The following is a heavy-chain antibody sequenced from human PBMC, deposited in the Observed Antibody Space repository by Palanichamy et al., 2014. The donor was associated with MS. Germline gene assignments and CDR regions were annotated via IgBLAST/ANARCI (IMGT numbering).Heavy chain of an antibody. CDR2: IRYDGSNK. CDR1: GFTFSSYG. CDR3: AKDPRTYYYDSSGP. D-gene: IGHD3-22*01. V-gene: IGHV3-30*02. J-gene: IGHJ5*02. Sequence: QVQLVESGGGVVQPGGSLRLSCAASGFTFSSYGMHWVRQAPGKGLEWVAFIRYDGSNKYYADSVKGRFTVSRDNSKNTLYLQMNSLRAEDTAVYYCAKDPRTYYYDSSGPWSQGTLVTVSS.